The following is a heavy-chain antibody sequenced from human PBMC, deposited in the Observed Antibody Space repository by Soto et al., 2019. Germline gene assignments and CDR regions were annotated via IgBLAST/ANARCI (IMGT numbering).Heavy chain of an antibody. Sequence: QVQLQESGPGLVKPSQTLSLTCTVSGGSISSGGYYWSWIRQHPGKGLEWIGYIYYSGSTYYNPSLNRRVTISVDSSKSQFSLKLSSVTAADTAVYYCARDRAARYYYYYSYVWGKGTTVTVSS. V-gene: IGHV4-31*03. CDR2: IYYSGST. D-gene: IGHD2-15*01. J-gene: IGHJ6*03. CDR3: ARDRAARYYYYYSYV. CDR1: GGSISSGGYY.